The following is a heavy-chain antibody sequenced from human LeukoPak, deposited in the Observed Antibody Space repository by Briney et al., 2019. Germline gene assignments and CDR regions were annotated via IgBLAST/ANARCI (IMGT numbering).Heavy chain of an antibody. D-gene: IGHD6-19*01. J-gene: IGHJ4*02. V-gene: IGHV3-11*06. CDR3: AREHSSVSSESKGYDH. CDR2: ISFSHHT. CDR1: GFTFSDRY. Sequence: GGSLRLSCAASGFTFSDRYMSWIGQAPGKGLEWISYISFSHHTSYADSVKGRFTISRDDARNSLFLQMNSLRAEDTAVYYCAREHSSVSSESKGYDHWGQGTLVTVSS.